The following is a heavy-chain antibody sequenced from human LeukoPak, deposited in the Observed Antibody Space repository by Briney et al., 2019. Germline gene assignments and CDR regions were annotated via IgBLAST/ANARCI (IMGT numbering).Heavy chain of an antibody. Sequence: SETLSPTCTVSGGSISSGDYYWSWIRQPPGKGLEWIGYIYYSGSTYYNPSLKSRVTISVDTSKNQLSLKLSSVTAADTAVYYCARDREVAAGYIDYWGQGTLVTVSS. D-gene: IGHD6-13*01. CDR2: IYYSGST. J-gene: IGHJ4*02. V-gene: IGHV4-30-4*08. CDR1: GGSISSGDYY. CDR3: ARDREVAAGYIDY.